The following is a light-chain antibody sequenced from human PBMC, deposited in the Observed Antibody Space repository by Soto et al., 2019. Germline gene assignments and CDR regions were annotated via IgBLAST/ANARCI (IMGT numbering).Light chain of an antibody. Sequence: DIQMTQSPSTLSASVGDRVTITCRASQNINTWLAWYQQKPGKAPKLLIYRASSLESGVPSRFSGSGSGTEFTLTISSLQPEDFSTYYCQHYDTYSGTFDPGTKVDVK. CDR2: RAS. CDR3: QHYDTYSGT. V-gene: IGKV1-5*03. CDR1: QNINTW. J-gene: IGKJ3*01.